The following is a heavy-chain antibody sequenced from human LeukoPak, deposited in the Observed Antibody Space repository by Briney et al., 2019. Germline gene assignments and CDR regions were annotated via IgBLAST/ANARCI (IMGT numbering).Heavy chain of an antibody. CDR2: IWYDGSNK. CDR3: ARDGGTGAFDI. V-gene: IGHV3-33*01. Sequence: PGGSLRLSCAASRFTFSSYGMHWVRQAPGKGLEWVAVIWYDGSNKYYADSVKGRFTISRDNSKNTLYLQMNSLRAEDTAVYYCARDGGTGAFDIWGQGTMVTVSS. J-gene: IGHJ3*02. D-gene: IGHD1-1*01. CDR1: RFTFSSYG.